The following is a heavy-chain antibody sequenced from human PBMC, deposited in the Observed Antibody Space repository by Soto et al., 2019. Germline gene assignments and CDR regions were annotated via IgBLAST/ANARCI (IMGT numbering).Heavy chain of an antibody. J-gene: IGHJ4*02. CDR3: AKDHGSGWPLYFDY. CDR1: GFTFSSYG. Sequence: QPGGSLRLSCAASGFTFSSYGMHWVRQAPGKGLEWVAVISYDGSNKYYADSVKGRFTISRDNSKNTLYLQMNSLRAEDAAVYYCAKDHGSGWPLYFDYWGQGTLVTVSS. CDR2: ISYDGSNK. V-gene: IGHV3-30*18. D-gene: IGHD6-19*01.